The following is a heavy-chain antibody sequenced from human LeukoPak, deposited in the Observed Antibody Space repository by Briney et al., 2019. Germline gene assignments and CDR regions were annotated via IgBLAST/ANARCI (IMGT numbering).Heavy chain of an antibody. D-gene: IGHD2-15*01. CDR3: AKARGGSFYSSVDY. V-gene: IGHV3-53*01. CDR2: IYSGGST. CDR1: GFTVSSNY. J-gene: IGHJ4*02. Sequence: GGSLRLSCAASGFTVSSNYMSWVRQAPGKGLEWVSVIYSGGSTYYADSVKGRFTISRDNSNNTLYLQMNSLRAEDTAVYHCAKARGGSFYSSVDYWGQGTLVTVSS.